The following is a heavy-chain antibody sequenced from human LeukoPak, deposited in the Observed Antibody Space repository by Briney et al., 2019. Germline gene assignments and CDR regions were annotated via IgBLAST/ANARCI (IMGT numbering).Heavy chain of an antibody. V-gene: IGHV3-30*02. CDR2: IRYDGSNK. CDR3: ARQSSYYYGSGFDY. Sequence: GGSLRLSCAASGFTFSSYGMHWVRQAPGKGLEWVAFIRYDGSNKYYADSVKGRFTISRDNSKNTLYLQMNSLRAEDTAVYYCARQSSYYYGSGFDYWGQGTLVTVSS. CDR1: GFTFSSYG. J-gene: IGHJ4*02. D-gene: IGHD3-10*01.